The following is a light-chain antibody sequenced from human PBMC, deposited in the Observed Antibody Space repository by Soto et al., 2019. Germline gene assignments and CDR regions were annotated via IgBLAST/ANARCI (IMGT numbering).Light chain of an antibody. CDR3: AVWDNSLNGVA. CDR1: YSNIGAGYE. Sequence: QSVLTQPPSVSGAPGQRVTISCTGSYSNIGAGYEVHWYQQIPGTAPKLLISGHNNRPSGVPDRITGSKSGTSASLAISGLRSEDEADYYCAVWDNSLNGVAFGGGTKVTVL. CDR2: GHN. J-gene: IGLJ2*01. V-gene: IGLV1-40*01.